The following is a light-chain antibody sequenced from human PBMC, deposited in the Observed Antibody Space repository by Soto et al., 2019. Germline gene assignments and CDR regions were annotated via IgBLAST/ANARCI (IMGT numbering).Light chain of an antibody. CDR2: GAY. CDR3: QQYNIWPPIT. V-gene: IGKV3-15*01. CDR1: HSVSSN. J-gene: IGKJ5*01. Sequence: EIVMTQSPATLSVSPGERATLSCRASHSVSSNLAWYQQKPGQAPRPLIYGAYTRAAGVPARFSGSGSGTEFTLTITSLQSEDIALYYCQQYNIWPPITFGQGTRLEIK.